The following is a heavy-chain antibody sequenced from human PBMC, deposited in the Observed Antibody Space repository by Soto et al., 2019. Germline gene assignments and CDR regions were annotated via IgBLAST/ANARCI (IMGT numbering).Heavy chain of an antibody. Sequence: QVQLVESGGGVVQPGRSLRLSCAASGFTFSSYAMHWVRQAPGKGLEWVAAIWYDGNEKWYADSVKGRFTISRDNSKNTLSLQMDSLRVEDTAVYYCAKEADAFDIWGQGTMVTVSS. CDR1: GFTFSSYA. V-gene: IGHV3-30*18. CDR2: IWYDGNEK. J-gene: IGHJ3*02. CDR3: AKEADAFDI.